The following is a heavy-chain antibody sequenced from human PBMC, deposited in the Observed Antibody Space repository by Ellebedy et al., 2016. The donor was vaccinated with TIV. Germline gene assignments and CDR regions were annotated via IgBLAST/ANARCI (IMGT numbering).Heavy chain of an antibody. D-gene: IGHD3-22*01. Sequence: SETLSLTXTVSGGSVSSGSYYWSWIRQPPGKGLEWIGYIYHSGSTYYNPSLKSRVTISVDRSKNQFSLKLSSVTAADTAVYYCARETSYYDSSGYYHFPDYWGQGTLVTVSS. CDR2: IYHSGST. J-gene: IGHJ4*02. CDR1: GGSVSSGSYY. V-gene: IGHV4-61*01. CDR3: ARETSYYDSSGYYHFPDY.